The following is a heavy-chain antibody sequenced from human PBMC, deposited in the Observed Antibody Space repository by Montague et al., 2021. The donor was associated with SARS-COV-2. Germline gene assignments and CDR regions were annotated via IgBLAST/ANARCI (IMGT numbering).Heavy chain of an antibody. CDR2: IYFSGST. CDR3: ARARITMIVVVNAFDI. D-gene: IGHD3-22*01. V-gene: IGHV4-31*03. Sequence: TLSLTCTVSGGSISSGGYYWSWIRQHPGKGLEWIGYIYFSGSTYYNPSLKSRVTISVDTSKNQFSLKLSSVTAADTAVYYCARARITMIVVVNAFDIWGQGTMVTVSS. CDR1: GGSISSGGYY. J-gene: IGHJ3*02.